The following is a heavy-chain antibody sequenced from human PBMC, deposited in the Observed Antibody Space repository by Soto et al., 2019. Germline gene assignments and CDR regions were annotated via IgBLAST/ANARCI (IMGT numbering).Heavy chain of an antibody. Sequence: QVQLQESGPRLVTPSETLTLTCSVSGGSITNHYWGWIRQPPGKGLELIWRIYPSGRAHYTPSLQDRVTMSVDTSKNQFSLKVNSVTAADTAIYYCARDYAVNTDVDYWYFDLWGRGTLVTVSS. V-gene: IGHV4-4*07. CDR3: ARDYAVNTDVDYWYFDL. CDR2: IYPSGRA. D-gene: IGHD2-2*01. CDR1: GGSITNHY. J-gene: IGHJ2*01.